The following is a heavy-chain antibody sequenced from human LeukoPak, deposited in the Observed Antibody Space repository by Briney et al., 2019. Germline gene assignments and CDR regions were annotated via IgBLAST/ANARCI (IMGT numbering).Heavy chain of an antibody. D-gene: IGHD3-10*01. CDR3: ARGHGSYYYYMDV. J-gene: IGHJ6*03. Sequence: ASVKVSCKASGYTFTDFYMLWVRQAPGQGLEWLGWINPNSGGTDYAQKFQGRVTMTRDTSTSTAYMELRRLRSDDTAVYHCARGHGSYYYYMDVWGKGTTVTVSS. CDR2: INPNSGGT. V-gene: IGHV1-2*02. CDR1: GYTFTDFY.